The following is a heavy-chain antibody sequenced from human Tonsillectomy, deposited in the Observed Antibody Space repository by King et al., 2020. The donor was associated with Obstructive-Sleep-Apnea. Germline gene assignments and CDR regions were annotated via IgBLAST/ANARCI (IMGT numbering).Heavy chain of an antibody. D-gene: IGHD2-2*01. CDR3: ARDPAYCSSTSCYASGDFDY. CDR1: GGSISSSSYY. J-gene: IGHJ4*02. CDR2: ISYSGST. Sequence: QLQESGPGLVKPSETLSLTCSVSGGSISSSSYYWGWIRQPPGKGLEWLGSISYSGSTFYNPSLTSRVTISVDTSKNQFSLKFSSVTAADTAVYYCARDPAYCSSTSCYASGDFDYWGQGTLLTVSS. V-gene: IGHV4-39*07.